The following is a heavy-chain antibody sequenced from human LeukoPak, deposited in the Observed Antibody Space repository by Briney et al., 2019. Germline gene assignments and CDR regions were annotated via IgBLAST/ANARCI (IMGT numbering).Heavy chain of an antibody. J-gene: IGHJ6*03. D-gene: IGHD6-6*01. V-gene: IGHV1-8*01. CDR2: MNPNSGNT. Sequence: GASVKVSCKASGYTFTSYDINWVRQATGQGLEWMGWMNPNSGNTGYAQKFQGRVTMTRNTSISTAYMELSSLRSEDTAVYYCARGIAARPGSRRYYYMDVWGKGTTVTVSS. CDR3: ARGIAARPGSRRYYYMDV. CDR1: GYTFTSYD.